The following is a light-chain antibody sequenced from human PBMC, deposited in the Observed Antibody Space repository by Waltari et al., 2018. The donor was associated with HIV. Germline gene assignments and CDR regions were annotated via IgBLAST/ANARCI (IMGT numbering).Light chain of an antibody. CDR1: SSDVGGYNF. Sequence: QSALTQPASVSGSPGQSITVSCPGPSSDVGGYNFVSWYQPHPGKAPKLIIFVVFKRPAGVSERFSGSRSGNTASLTVSGLQAEDEADYYCCSYAGSRTWVFGGGTALTVL. CDR2: VVF. V-gene: IGLV2-23*02. J-gene: IGLJ3*02. CDR3: CSYAGSRTWV.